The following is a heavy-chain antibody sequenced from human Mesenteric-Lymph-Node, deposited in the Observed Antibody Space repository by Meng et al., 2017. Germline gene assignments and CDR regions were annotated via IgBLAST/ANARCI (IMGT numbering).Heavy chain of an antibody. J-gene: IGHJ4*02. CDR3: VRTKISSYYFDF. CDR1: VDSVSRNTAA. CDR2: TYYRSNWFH. D-gene: IGHD6-6*01. Sequence: QLPTSGPGLWKPAPPLSLTCSLSVDSVSRNTAAWHWIRQSPSRGLEWLGRTYYRSNWFHDYAVSLNSRVTINADTSKNEFSLHLRSVTPEDSAIYYCVRTKISSYYFDFWGQGTLVTVSS. V-gene: IGHV6-1*01.